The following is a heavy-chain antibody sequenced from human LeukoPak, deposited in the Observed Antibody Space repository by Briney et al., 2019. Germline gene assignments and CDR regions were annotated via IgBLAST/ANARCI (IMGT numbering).Heavy chain of an antibody. CDR3: ETLLNSLYSTSSLNRIDP. CDR1: GFIVSSNA. D-gene: IGHD2/OR15-2a*01. CDR2: IRSNGDRT. J-gene: IGHJ5*02. V-gene: IGHV3-64D*09. Sequence: GGSLRLSCSAPGFIVSSNAMQWVRQAPGKGLEYVAAIRSNGDRTNYADSVKGRFTISRDNSKNTLYLQMSSLRAEDTAVYYCETLLNSLYSTSSLNRIDPWGQGTLVTVSS.